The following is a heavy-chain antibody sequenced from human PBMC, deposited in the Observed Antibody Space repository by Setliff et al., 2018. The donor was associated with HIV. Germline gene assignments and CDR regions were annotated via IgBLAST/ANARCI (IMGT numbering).Heavy chain of an antibody. Sequence: ASVKVSCKASGYTFTSYGISWVRQAPGQGLEWMGWISTYSDETSYAQRLQGRVTMTTDPYTSTAYMELRRLTFDDTAVYYCARDVEHMMDVWGQGTTVTVSS. V-gene: IGHV1-18*01. CDR3: ARDVEHMMDV. CDR2: ISTYSDET. CDR1: GYTFTSYG. J-gene: IGHJ6*02.